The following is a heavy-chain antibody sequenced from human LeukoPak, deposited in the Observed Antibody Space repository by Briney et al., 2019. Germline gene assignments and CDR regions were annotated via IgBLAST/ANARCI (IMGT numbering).Heavy chain of an antibody. CDR1: GFTFDDYA. CDR3: TKVGGVTSGPFDY. D-gene: IGHD4-17*01. Sequence: PGGSLRLSCVASGFTFDDYAIHWVRQAPGKGLEWVSGINWNSGSIGYADSVKGRFTISRDNAKNSLYLQMNSLRAEDTALYYCTKVGGVTSGPFDYWGQGTLVTVSS. V-gene: IGHV3-9*01. J-gene: IGHJ4*02. CDR2: INWNSGSI.